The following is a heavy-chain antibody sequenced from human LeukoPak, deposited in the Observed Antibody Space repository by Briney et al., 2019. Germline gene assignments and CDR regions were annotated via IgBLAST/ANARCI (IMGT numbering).Heavy chain of an antibody. CDR1: GYTFTGYY. CDR3: ARDVSSTPPLRYFDWSKQYFDY. D-gene: IGHD3-9*01. J-gene: IGHJ4*02. V-gene: IGHV1-2*02. Sequence: GASVKVSCKASGYTFTGYYMHWVRQAPGQGLEWMGWINPNSGGTNYAQKFQGRVTMTRDTSISTAYMELSRLRSDDTAVYYCARDVSSTPPLRYFDWSKQYFDYWGQGTLVTVSS. CDR2: INPNSGGT.